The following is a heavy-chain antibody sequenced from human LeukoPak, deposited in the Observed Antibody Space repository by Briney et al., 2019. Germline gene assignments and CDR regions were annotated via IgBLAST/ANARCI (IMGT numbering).Heavy chain of an antibody. CDR1: GYTFTTYD. CDR3: ARVRAAPGWFDP. D-gene: IGHD6-6*01. V-gene: IGHV1-8*01. J-gene: IGHJ5*02. CDR2: MNPNSGNT. Sequence: GASVKDSCKASGYTFTTYDINWVRQAAGQGLEWMGWMNPNSGNTGYAQKFQGRVTMTRDMSTSTVYMELSSQRSEATAVYYCARVRAAPGWFDPWGQGNLVTVSS.